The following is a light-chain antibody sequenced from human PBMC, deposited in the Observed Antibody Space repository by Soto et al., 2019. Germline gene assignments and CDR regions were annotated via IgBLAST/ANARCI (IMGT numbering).Light chain of an antibody. CDR3: QHMRP. CDR1: QNINNW. J-gene: IGKJ1*01. CDR2: DAS. Sequence: DIQMTQSPSTLSASIGDRVTITCRASQNINNWIAWYQQKPGKAPKFLIYDASTLESGVPSRFSGSGFGTEFSLTISSLQPDDFGSYYCQHMRPFGQGTKV. V-gene: IGKV1-5*01.